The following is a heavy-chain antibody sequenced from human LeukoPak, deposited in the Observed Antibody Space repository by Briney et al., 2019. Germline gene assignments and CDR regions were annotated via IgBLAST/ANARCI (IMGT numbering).Heavy chain of an antibody. CDR1: GFTFSSYD. J-gene: IGHJ4*02. V-gene: IGHV3-13*01. CDR2: IGTAGDT. D-gene: IGHD6-13*01. Sequence: PGGSLRLSCAASGFTFSSYDMHWVRQATGKGLEWVSAIGTAGDTYYPGSVKGRFTISRENAKNSLYLQMNSLRAGDTAVYYCAKAAPPPPGIAAGYYFDYWGQGTLVTVSS. CDR3: AKAAPPPPGIAAGYYFDY.